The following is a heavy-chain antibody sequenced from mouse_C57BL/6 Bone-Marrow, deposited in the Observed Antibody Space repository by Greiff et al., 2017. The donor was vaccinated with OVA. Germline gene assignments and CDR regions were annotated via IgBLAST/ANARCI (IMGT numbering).Heavy chain of an antibody. J-gene: IGHJ1*03. Sequence: EVKVVESGGGLVQSGRSLRLSCATSGFTFSDFYMVWVRQAPGKGLEWIAASRNKANDYTTEYSASVKGRFIVSRDTSQSILYLQMNALRAEDTAIYYCARDDYYWYFDVWGTGTTVTVSS. CDR2: SRNKANDYTT. CDR1: GFTFSDFY. CDR3: ARDDYYWYFDV. V-gene: IGHV7-1*01.